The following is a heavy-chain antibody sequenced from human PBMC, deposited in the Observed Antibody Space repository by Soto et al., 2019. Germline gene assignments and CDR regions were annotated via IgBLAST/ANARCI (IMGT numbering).Heavy chain of an antibody. CDR1: GFTFTSSA. D-gene: IGHD1-26*01. J-gene: IGHJ3*02. CDR3: AAGRSGSYFRFRAFDI. CDR2: IVVGSGNT. V-gene: IGHV1-58*01. Sequence: SVKVSCKASGFTFTSSALQWVRQARGQRLEWIGWIVVGSGNTNYAQKFQERVTITRDMSTSTAYMELSSLRSEDTAVYYCAAGRSGSYFRFRAFDIWGQGTMVTVSS.